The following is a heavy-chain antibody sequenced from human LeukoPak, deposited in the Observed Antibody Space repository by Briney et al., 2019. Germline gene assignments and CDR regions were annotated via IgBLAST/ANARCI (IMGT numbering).Heavy chain of an antibody. CDR2: INHSGST. CDR1: GGSFSGYY. CDR3: ARRNIAAAGGGDY. V-gene: IGHV4-34*01. J-gene: IGHJ4*02. Sequence: SETLSLTCAVYGGSFSGYYRSWIRQPPGKGLEWIGEINHSGSTNYNPSLKSRVTISVDTSKNQFTLKPSSVTAADTAVYYCARRNIAAAGGGDYWGQGTLVTVSS. D-gene: IGHD6-13*01.